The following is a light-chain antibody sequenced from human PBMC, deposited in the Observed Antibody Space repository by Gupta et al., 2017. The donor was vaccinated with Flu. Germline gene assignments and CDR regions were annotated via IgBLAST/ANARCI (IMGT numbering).Light chain of an antibody. V-gene: IGKV3-11*01. CDR2: DAS. CDR1: QSVSNY. CDR3: QQRNPWLS. Sequence: IVLTQSPATLPLSQRETATRSCRDSQSVSNYLDWYQQKPAQAPRLLIYDASNRATAIPARFSGCGTEIDFTLTSSRPEHEAFAVYYRQQRNPWLSFGRGTKVEIK. J-gene: IGKJ4*01.